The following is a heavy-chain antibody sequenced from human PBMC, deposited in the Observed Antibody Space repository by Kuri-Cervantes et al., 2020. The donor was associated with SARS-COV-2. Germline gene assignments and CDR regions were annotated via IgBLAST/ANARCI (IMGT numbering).Heavy chain of an antibody. CDR2: INPNSGGT. CDR1: GYTLTELS. V-gene: IGHV1-2*02. CDR3: ARERYDYVWGTDTGWFDP. Sequence: ASVKVSCKVSGYTLTELSMHWVRQAPGKGLEWMGWINPNSGGTNYAQKFQGRVTMTRDTSISTAYMELSRLRSDDTAVYYCARERYDYVWGTDTGWFDPWGQGTLVTVSS. D-gene: IGHD3-16*01. J-gene: IGHJ5*02.